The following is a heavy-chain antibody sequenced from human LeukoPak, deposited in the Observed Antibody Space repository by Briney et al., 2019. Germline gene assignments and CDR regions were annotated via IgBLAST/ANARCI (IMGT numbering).Heavy chain of an antibody. CDR1: GYTFTSYA. CDR2: INAGNGNT. J-gene: IGHJ4*02. CDR3: ASDASSSLNYYFDY. Sequence: ASVKVSCKASGYTFTSYAMHWARQAPGQRLEWMGWINAGNGNTKYSQKSRGRVTITRDTSASTAYMEVSSLRSEDTAVYYCASDASSSLNYYFDYRGQGTLVTVSS. D-gene: IGHD6-13*01. V-gene: IGHV1-3*01.